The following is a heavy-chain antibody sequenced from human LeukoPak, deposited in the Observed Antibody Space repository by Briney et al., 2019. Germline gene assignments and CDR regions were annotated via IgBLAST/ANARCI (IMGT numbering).Heavy chain of an antibody. Sequence: GGSLRLSCAASGFTFSSYWMHWVRQAPGKGLVWVSRISSDGSSTSYADSVKGRFTISRDNAKNTLYLQMNSLRAEDTAVYYCARDASYSSGWYPTYYYYYGMDVWGQGTTVTVSS. V-gene: IGHV3-74*01. J-gene: IGHJ6*02. CDR3: ARDASYSSGWYPTYYYYYGMDV. D-gene: IGHD6-19*01. CDR2: ISSDGSST. CDR1: GFTFSSYW.